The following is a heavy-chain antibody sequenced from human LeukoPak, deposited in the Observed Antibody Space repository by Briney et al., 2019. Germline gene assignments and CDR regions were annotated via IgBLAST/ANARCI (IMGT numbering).Heavy chain of an antibody. CDR3: ATTYYYGSGIDY. V-gene: IGHV1-24*01. Sequence: ASVKVSCKVSGYTLTQLSVHWVRQAPGKGLEWVGGFDVEDGEIIYAQKFQGRVTITTDESTSTAYMELSSLRSEDTAVYYCATTYYYGSGIDYWGQGTLVTVSS. CDR1: GYTLTQLS. CDR2: FDVEDGEI. J-gene: IGHJ4*02. D-gene: IGHD3-10*01.